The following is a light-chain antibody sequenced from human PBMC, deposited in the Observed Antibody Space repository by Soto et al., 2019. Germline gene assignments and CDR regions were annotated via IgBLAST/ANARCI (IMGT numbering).Light chain of an antibody. J-gene: IGLJ1*01. V-gene: IGLV2-14*01. CDR3: TSYPSSSTPCV. CDR2: EVS. CDR1: ASDVGGYNY. Sequence: QSVLTQPASVSGSPGQSITISFTGTASDVGGYNYVSWYQHHPGKAPKLLIYEVSNRPSGVSNRFSGSKSGDTASLTISGLQAEDEADYYCTSYPSSSTPCVFGTGTKVTVL.